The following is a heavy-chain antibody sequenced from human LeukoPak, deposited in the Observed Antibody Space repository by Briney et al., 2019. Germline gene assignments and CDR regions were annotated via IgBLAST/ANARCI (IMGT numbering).Heavy chain of an antibody. Sequence: PGGSLRLSCAASGFTFSSYDMNWVRQAPGKGLEWVSYISSSGNTIYYTDSVKGRFTISRDNAQNSLYLQMNSLRAEDTAVYYCARYNSSWHYYFDYWGQGTLVTVSS. J-gene: IGHJ4*02. CDR1: GFTFSSYD. CDR3: ARYNSSWHYYFDY. CDR2: ISSSGNTI. D-gene: IGHD6-13*01. V-gene: IGHV3-48*03.